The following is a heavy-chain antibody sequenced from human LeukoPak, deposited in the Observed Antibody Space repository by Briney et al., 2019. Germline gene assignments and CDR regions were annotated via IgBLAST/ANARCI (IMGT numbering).Heavy chain of an antibody. CDR3: ARDIYYGSGSPPFDY. D-gene: IGHD3-10*01. Sequence: GGSLRLSCAASGFTFSSYSMNWVRQAPGKGLEWVSYISSSSSTIYYADSVKGRFTISRDNAKNSLYLQMNSLRAEDTAVYYCARDIYYGSGSPPFDYWGQGTLVTVSS. V-gene: IGHV3-48*04. J-gene: IGHJ4*02. CDR2: ISSSSSTI. CDR1: GFTFSSYS.